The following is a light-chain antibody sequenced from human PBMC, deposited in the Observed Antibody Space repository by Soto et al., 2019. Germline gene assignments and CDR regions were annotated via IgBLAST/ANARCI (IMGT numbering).Light chain of an antibody. V-gene: IGLV2-8*01. J-gene: IGLJ3*02. CDR2: EVT. CDR3: SSFASSNTWV. Sequence: QSALTQPPSASGSPGQYVTISCTRTSSDVGAYNYVSWYKKNAGKAPKLVIYEVTKRPSGVPDSFSGAKSANTASLTVSGLQAEDEADYYCSSFASSNTWVFGGGTKLTVL. CDR1: SSDVGAYNY.